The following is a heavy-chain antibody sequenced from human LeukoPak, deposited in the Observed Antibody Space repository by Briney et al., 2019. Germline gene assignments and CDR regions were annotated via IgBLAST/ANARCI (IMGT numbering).Heavy chain of an antibody. CDR1: GFTFSTYW. D-gene: IGHD6-19*01. CDR2: ISGSGGST. CDR3: AKPRPSYSSSWYDH. J-gene: IGHJ5*02. V-gene: IGHV3-23*01. Sequence: GGSLRLSCAASGFTFSTYWMHWVRQDPGKGLEWVSAISGSGGSTYYADSVKGRFTISRDNSKNTLYLQMNSLRAEDTAVYYCAKPRPSYSSSWYDHWGQGTLVTVSS.